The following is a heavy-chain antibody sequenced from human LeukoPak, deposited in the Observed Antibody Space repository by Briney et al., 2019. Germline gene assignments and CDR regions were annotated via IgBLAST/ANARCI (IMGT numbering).Heavy chain of an antibody. CDR2: INPNSGGT. CDR3: ARVVTTTWNSYTGWFDP. J-gene: IGHJ5*02. V-gene: IGHV1-2*02. Sequence: GASVNVSCKASGYTFTRQYIHWVRQAPGQGLEWMGWINPNSGGTNYAQKFQGRVTMTRDTSITTTYMELSRLRSDDTAVYYCARVVTTTWNSYTGWFDPWGQGTLVTVSS. CDR1: GYTFTRQY. D-gene: IGHD4-11*01.